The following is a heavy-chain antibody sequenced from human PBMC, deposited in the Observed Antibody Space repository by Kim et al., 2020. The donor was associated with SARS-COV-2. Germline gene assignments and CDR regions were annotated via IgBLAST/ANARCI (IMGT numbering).Heavy chain of an antibody. CDR3: AIGGLCGGDCSFDY. V-gene: IGHV3-23*01. D-gene: IGHD2-21*02. Sequence: GGSLRLSCAASGFTFSSYAMSWVRQAPGKGLEWVSAISGSGGSTYYADSVKGRFTISRDNSKNTLYLQMNSLRAEDSAVYYCAIGGLCGGDCSFDYWGQGTLVTVSS. J-gene: IGHJ4*02. CDR1: GFTFSSYA. CDR2: ISGSGGST.